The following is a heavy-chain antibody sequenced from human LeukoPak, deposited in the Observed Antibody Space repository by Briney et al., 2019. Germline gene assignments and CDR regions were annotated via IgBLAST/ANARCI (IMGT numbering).Heavy chain of an antibody. Sequence: ASVKVSCTASGYTFTSYGISWVRQAPGQGLEWMGWISAYNGNTNYAQKLQGRVTMTTDTSTSTAYMELRSLRSDDTAVYYCARDEGYSYGYSQIIIDYWGQGTLVTVSS. V-gene: IGHV1-18*01. CDR1: GYTFTSYG. CDR3: ARDEGYSYGYSQIIIDY. CDR2: ISAYNGNT. J-gene: IGHJ4*02. D-gene: IGHD5-18*01.